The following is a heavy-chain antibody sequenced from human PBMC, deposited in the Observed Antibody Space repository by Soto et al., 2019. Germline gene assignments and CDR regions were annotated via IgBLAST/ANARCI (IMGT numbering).Heavy chain of an antibody. CDR2: INPNSGGT. CDR1: GYTFTGYY. J-gene: IGHJ4*02. Sequence: ASVKVSCKASGYTFTGYYMHWVRQAPGQGLEWMGWINPNSGGTNYAQKFQGWVTMTRDTSISTAYMELSRLRSDDTAVYYCATEVRGDWGRDCSLDFWCQGTLLT. CDR3: ATEVRGDWGRDCSLDF. D-gene: IGHD2-21*02. V-gene: IGHV1-2*04.